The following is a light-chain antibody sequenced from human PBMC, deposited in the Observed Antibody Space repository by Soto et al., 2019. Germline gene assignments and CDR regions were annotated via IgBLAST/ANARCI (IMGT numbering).Light chain of an antibody. Sequence: QSALTQPASVSGSPGQSITISCTGTSSDVGGYDYVSWSLQHPGEAPKLMIYGVTSRPSGVSNRFSGSKSGSTASLTIFGLQTEDEGDYHCSSYTGANTVIFGGGTQLTVL. J-gene: IGLJ2*01. V-gene: IGLV2-14*01. CDR2: GVT. CDR1: SSDVGGYDY. CDR3: SSYTGANTVI.